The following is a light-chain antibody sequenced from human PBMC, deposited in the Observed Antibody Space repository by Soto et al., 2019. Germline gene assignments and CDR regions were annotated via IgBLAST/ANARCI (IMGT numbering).Light chain of an antibody. J-gene: IGKJ4*01. V-gene: IGKV4-1*01. Sequence: DIVMTQSPDSLAVSLGERATINCKSCQSVLYSSNNKNYLAWYQQEPGQPPKLLIYWASTRESGVPDRFSGSGSGTDFTLTISSLQAEDVAVYYCQQYYSTPPTFGGGTKVDIK. CDR2: WAS. CDR3: QQYYSTPPT. CDR1: QSVLYSSNNKNY.